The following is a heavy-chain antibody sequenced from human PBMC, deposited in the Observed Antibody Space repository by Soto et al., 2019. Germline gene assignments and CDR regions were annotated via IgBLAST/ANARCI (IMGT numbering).Heavy chain of an antibody. V-gene: IGHV4-59*08. D-gene: IGHD5-18*01. CDR2: IYYSGST. J-gene: IGHJ4*02. CDR3: PRHTAGLAY. CDR1: GGSISSYY. Sequence: SETLSLTCTVSGGSISSYYWSWIRQPPGKGLEWIGYIYYSGSTNYNPSLKSRVTISVDTSKNQFSLKLSSVTAADTAVYYCPRHTAGLAYWGQGTLVTVSS.